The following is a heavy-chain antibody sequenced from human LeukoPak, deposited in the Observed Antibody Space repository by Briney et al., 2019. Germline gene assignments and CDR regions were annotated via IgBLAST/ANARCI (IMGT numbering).Heavy chain of an antibody. CDR3: ARHSGIVGATRAHDY. D-gene: IGHD1-26*01. CDR1: GGSISSSSYY. CDR2: IYYSGST. Sequence: SDTLSLTCTVSGGSISSSSYYWGWIRQPPGKGLEWIGSIYYSGSTYYNPSLKSRVTISVDTSKNQFSLKLSSVTAADTAVYNCARHSGIVGATRAHDYWGQGTLVTVSS. V-gene: IGHV4-39*01. J-gene: IGHJ4*02.